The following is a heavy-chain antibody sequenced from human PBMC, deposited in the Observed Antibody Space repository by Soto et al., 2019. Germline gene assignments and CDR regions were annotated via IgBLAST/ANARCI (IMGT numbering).Heavy chain of an antibody. J-gene: IGHJ5*02. CDR2: ISAYNGNT. Sequence: ASVKVSCKASGYTFTSYGISWVRQAPGQGLEWMGWISAYNGNTNYAQKLRGRVTMTTDTSPSTAYMELRSLRSDDPAVYYCANTVDTATGPPNNWFDPWGQGTLVTVSS. CDR1: GYTFTSYG. D-gene: IGHD5-18*01. CDR3: ANTVDTATGPPNNWFDP. V-gene: IGHV1-18*04.